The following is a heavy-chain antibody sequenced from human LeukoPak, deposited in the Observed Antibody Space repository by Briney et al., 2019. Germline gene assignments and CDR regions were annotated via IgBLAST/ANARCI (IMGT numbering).Heavy chain of an antibody. CDR3: ARDCSGGRCYNGIVAGMDV. CDR2: IFYSGDT. Sequence: PSETLSLTCTVSGGSITTYYWSWIRQPPGKGLEWIGYIFYSGDTNYNPSLKSRVTMSVDTSKNLLSLNLSSVTAADTAAYYCARDCSGGRCYNGIVAGMDVWGQGTTVTVSS. J-gene: IGHJ6*02. CDR1: GGSITTYY. V-gene: IGHV4-59*01. D-gene: IGHD2-15*01.